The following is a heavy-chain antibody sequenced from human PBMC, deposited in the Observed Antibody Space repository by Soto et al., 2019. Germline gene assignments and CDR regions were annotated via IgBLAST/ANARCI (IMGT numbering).Heavy chain of an antibody. Sequence: QVQLQQWGAGLLKPSETLSLTGAVYGGSFSGYYWSWIRQPPGKGLEWIGEINHSGSTNYNPSLKSRVTISVDTSKNQFSLKLSSVTAADTAVYYWASGSWATVTRENWFDPWGQGTLVTVSS. V-gene: IGHV4-34*01. D-gene: IGHD4-17*01. J-gene: IGHJ5*02. CDR3: ASGSWATVTRENWFDP. CDR2: INHSGST. CDR1: GGSFSGYY.